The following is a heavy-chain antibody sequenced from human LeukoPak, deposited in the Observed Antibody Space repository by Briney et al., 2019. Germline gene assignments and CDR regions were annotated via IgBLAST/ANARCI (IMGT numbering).Heavy chain of an antibody. CDR2: IYSRGT. CDR3: ARHHGSWTDWYFDL. J-gene: IGHJ2*01. CDR1: GGSIGSYF. Sequence: SETLSLTCKVSGGSIGSYFWSWIRQPPGKGLEWIGYIYSRGTDYNPSLKSRVTISVDTFTNHFSLSLSSVTAADTALYYCARHHGSWTDWYFDLWGGGTLVIVSP. V-gene: IGHV4-59*08. D-gene: IGHD6-13*01.